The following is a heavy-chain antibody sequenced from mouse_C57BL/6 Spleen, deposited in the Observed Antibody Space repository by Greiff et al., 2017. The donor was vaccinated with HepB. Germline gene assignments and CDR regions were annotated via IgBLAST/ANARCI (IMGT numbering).Heavy chain of an antibody. CDR3: AREGFITLNFDD. CDR1: GYTFTSYW. J-gene: IGHJ2*01. CDR2: IHPNSGST. V-gene: IGHV1-64*01. D-gene: IGHD1-1*01. Sequence: VQLQQSGAELVKPGASVKLSCKASGYTFTSYWMHWVKQRPGQGLEWIGMIHPNSGSTNYNEKFKSKATLTVDKSSSTAYMQLSSLTSEDSAVYYCAREGFITLNFDDWGQGTTLTVSS.